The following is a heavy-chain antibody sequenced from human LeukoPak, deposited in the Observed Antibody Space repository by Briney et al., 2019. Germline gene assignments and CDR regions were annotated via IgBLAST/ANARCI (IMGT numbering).Heavy chain of an antibody. CDR2: ISAYNGNT. CDR1: GYTFTSYG. V-gene: IGHV1-18*01. J-gene: IGHJ4*02. CDR3: ARDLSSYSSGWYVSLV. Sequence: ASVKVSCMASGYTFTSYGINWVRQAPGQGLEWMGWISAYNGNTKYAQKVQGRVTMATDTSTNTAYMELRSLRSDDTAVYYCARDLSSYSSGWYVSLVWGQGTLVTVSS. D-gene: IGHD6-19*01.